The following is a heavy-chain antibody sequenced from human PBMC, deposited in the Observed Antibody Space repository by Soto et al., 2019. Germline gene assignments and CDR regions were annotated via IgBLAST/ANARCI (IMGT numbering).Heavy chain of an antibody. CDR2: IIPIFGIA. CDR1: GGTFSRYS. CDR3: AREDRDRETGLVPAAIDGTDV. D-gene: IGHD2-2*01. J-gene: IGHJ6*02. V-gene: IGHV1-69*13. Sequence: ASVKVSCKASGGTFSRYSITWARQAPGHGLEWIGRIIPIFGIASYAQKFQGRVTITADESTSTAYMELSSLRSDDTAVYYCAREDRDRETGLVPAAIDGTDVWGQGTTVTVSS.